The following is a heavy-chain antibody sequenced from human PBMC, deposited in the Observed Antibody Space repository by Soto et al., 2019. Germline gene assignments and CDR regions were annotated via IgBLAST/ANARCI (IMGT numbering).Heavy chain of an antibody. CDR3: ARLPWGYCSGGSCPYGMDV. V-gene: IGHV3-21*01. CDR2: ISSSSSYI. Sequence: EVQLVESGGGLVKPGGSLRLSCAASGFTFSSYSMNWVRQAPGNGLEWVSSISSSSSYIYYADSVKGRFTISRDNAKNSLYLQMNSLRAEDTAVYYCARLPWGYCSGGSCPYGMDVWGQGTTVTVSS. J-gene: IGHJ6*02. CDR1: GFTFSSYS. D-gene: IGHD2-15*01.